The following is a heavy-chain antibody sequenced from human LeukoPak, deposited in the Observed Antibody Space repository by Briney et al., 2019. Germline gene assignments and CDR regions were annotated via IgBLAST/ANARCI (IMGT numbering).Heavy chain of an antibody. J-gene: IGHJ4*02. CDR2: ISGSGGGT. CDR1: GFTFSSYA. CDR3: AKSNGSGSYYNVPLDY. Sequence: PGGSLRLSCAASGFTFSSYAMSWVRQAPGKGLEWVSAISGSGGGTYYADSVKGRFTISRDNSKNTLYLQMNSLRAEDTAVYYCAKSNGSGSYYNVPLDYWGQGTLVTVSS. D-gene: IGHD3-10*01. V-gene: IGHV3-23*01.